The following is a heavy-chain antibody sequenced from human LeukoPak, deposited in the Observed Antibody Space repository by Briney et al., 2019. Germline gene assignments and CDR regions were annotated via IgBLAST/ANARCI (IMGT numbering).Heavy chain of an antibody. CDR2: ISSSGADT. D-gene: IGHD2-21*02. V-gene: IGHV3-23*01. CDR1: GFTFSTYA. Sequence: GGSLRFSCAASGFTFSTYAMTWVRQVPGKGPEWVSAISSSGADTHYADSVKGRFTISRDNSKNTLYLQMNSLRAEDTAVYYCSKRGSDSPSCFQHWGQGTLVTVSS. J-gene: IGHJ1*01. CDR3: SKRGSDSPSCFQH.